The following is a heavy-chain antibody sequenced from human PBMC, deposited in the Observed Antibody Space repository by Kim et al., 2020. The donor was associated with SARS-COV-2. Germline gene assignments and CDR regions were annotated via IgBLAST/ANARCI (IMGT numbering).Heavy chain of an antibody. J-gene: IGHJ4*02. CDR2: INNSGDDT. D-gene: IGHD3-22*01. Sequence: GGSLRLSCAASGFTFRSYAIAWVRQAPEKGLEWVSTINNSGDDTYYADSVKGRFTISRDNSKNTVYLQMNSLRAEDTAVYYCAKMWLYKFSDFCGQGTLVTVSS. V-gene: IGHV3-23*01. CDR1: GFTFRSYA. CDR3: AKMWLYKFSDF.